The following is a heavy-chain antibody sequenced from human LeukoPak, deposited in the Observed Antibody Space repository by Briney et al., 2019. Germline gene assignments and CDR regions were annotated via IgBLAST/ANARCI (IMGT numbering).Heavy chain of an antibody. J-gene: IGHJ4*02. CDR3: AKDSRRTYGSGSYYTPTPPDY. D-gene: IGHD3-10*01. Sequence: GGSLRLSCAASGFTFSSYAMSWVRQAPGKGLEWVSAISGSGGSTYYADSVKGRFTISRDNSKNTLYLQMNSLRAEDTAVYYCAKDSRRTYGSGSYYTPTPPDYWGQGTLVTVSS. CDR1: GFTFSSYA. V-gene: IGHV3-23*01. CDR2: ISGSGGST.